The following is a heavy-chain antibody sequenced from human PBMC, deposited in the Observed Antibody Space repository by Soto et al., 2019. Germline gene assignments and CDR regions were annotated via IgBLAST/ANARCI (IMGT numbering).Heavy chain of an antibody. Sequence: GESLKSSCKGSGYSFTAYWIAWVRQMPGKGLEWMGIIYPGDSDTRYSPSFQGQVTISADKSINTAYLQWSSLKASDTAMYYCARRGYDYGYESRNYYYGLDVWGQGTTVTVSS. J-gene: IGHJ6*01. D-gene: IGHD5-18*01. CDR3: ARRGYDYGYESRNYYYGLDV. CDR2: IYPGDSDT. V-gene: IGHV5-51*01. CDR1: GYSFTAYW.